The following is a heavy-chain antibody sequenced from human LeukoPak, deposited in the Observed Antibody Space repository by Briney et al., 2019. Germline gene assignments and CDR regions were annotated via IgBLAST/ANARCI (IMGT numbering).Heavy chain of an antibody. V-gene: IGHV3-74*01. CDR1: GFTFSKYW. CDR3: ARDRDWYSFDS. J-gene: IGHJ4*02. CDR2: INTDGSFT. D-gene: IGHD6-19*01. Sequence: PGGSLRLSCTASGFTFSKYWMHWVRQAPGKGLVWVSHINTDGSFTTYVDSVKGRFTISRDDAKNTLYLQMNSLRAEDTAVYYCARDRDWYSFDSWGQGTLVTVSS.